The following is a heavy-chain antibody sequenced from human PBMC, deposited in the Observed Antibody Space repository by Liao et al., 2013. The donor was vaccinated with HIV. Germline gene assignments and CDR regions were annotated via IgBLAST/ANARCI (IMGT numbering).Heavy chain of an antibody. CDR3: ARVMMGSLDVVTDYYPTPFFDS. D-gene: IGHD3-9*01. Sequence: QVQLQESGPGLVKPSETLSLTCTVSGASINSISHYWAWIRQPPGKGLEWIGAMYYSGSTYYNPSLKSRVTLSLDTSRNQFSLKLKSVTAADSAKYYCARVMMGSLDVVTDYYPTPFFDSWGQGLLVAVSS. J-gene: IGHJ4*02. V-gene: IGHV4-39*07. CDR2: MYYSGST. CDR1: GASINSISHY.